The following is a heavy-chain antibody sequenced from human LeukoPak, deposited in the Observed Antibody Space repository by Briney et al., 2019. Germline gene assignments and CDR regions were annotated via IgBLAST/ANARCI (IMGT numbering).Heavy chain of an antibody. Sequence: ASVKVSCKASGYTFTSYGISWVRQAPGQGLEWMGWISAYNGNTHYAQKLQGRVTMTTDTSTSTAYMELRSLRSDDTAVYYCARGWSRRDYYYYMDVWGKGTTVTVSS. CDR2: ISAYNGNT. CDR1: GYTFTSYG. V-gene: IGHV1-18*01. D-gene: IGHD3-3*01. CDR3: ARGWSRRDYYYYMDV. J-gene: IGHJ6*03.